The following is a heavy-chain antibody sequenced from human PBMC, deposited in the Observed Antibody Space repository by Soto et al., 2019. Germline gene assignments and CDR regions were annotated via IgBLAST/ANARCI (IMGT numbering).Heavy chain of an antibody. Sequence: SEPLSLTCAVYGGSFSGYYWSWIRQPPGKGLEWIGEINHSGSTNYNPSLKSRFTISRDSTKQTLYLQMNSLRPDDTAMYYCARDGVSSTEYTWNYGTYFGYWGQGALVTVSS. D-gene: IGHD1-7*01. CDR2: INHSGST. V-gene: IGHV4-34*01. J-gene: IGHJ4*02. CDR1: GGSFSGYY. CDR3: ARDGVSSTEYTWNYGTYFGY.